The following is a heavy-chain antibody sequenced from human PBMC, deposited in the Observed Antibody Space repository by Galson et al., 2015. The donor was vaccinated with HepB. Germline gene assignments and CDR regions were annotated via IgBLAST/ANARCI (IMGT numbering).Heavy chain of an antibody. CDR3: ARDFHPVAGNYYYGMDV. J-gene: IGHJ6*02. CDR2: IIPILGIA. Sequence: SVKVSCKASGGTFSSYAISWVRQAPGQGLEWMGRIIPILGIANYAQKFQGRVTITADKSTSTAYMELSSLRSEDTAVYYCARDFHPVAGNYYYGMDVWGQGTTVTVSS. V-gene: IGHV1-69*04. D-gene: IGHD6-19*01. CDR1: GGTFSSYA.